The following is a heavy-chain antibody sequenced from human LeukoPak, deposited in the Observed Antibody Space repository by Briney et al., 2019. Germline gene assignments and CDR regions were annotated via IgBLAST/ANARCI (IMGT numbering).Heavy chain of an antibody. CDR2: IKQDGSEK. Sequence: GGSLRLSCTASGFNFSTYWMSWVRQAPGKGLEWVANIKQDGSEKYYVDSVKGRFTISRDNAKNSLYLQMNSLRAEDTAVYYCAREDSDYYYYYMDVWGKGTTVTISS. CDR3: AREDSDYYYYYMDV. D-gene: IGHD4-11*01. J-gene: IGHJ6*03. CDR1: GFNFSTYW. V-gene: IGHV3-7*01.